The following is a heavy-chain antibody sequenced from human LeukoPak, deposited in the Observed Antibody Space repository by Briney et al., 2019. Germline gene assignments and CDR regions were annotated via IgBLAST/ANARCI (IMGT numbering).Heavy chain of an antibody. Sequence: PSETLSLTCTVSGGSISSYYWSWIRQPAGKGLEWIGRIYTSGSTNYNPSLKSRVTMSVDTSKNQFSLKLSSVTAADTAVYYCARHFPSGYYRVFAFDIWGQGTMVTVSS. CDR3: ARHFPSGYYRVFAFDI. CDR2: IYTSGST. CDR1: GGSISSYY. V-gene: IGHV4-4*07. J-gene: IGHJ3*02. D-gene: IGHD3-22*01.